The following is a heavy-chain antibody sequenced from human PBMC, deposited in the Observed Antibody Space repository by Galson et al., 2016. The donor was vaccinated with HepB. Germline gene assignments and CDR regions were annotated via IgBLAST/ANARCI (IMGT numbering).Heavy chain of an antibody. V-gene: IGHV3-30-3*01. CDR2: VPHYGNNK. D-gene: IGHD5-12*01. CDR1: GFTFRSYP. CDR3: ARDLGGYSGYGGNYFGMDV. Sequence: SLRLSCAASGFTFRSYPMHWVRQAPGKGLEWVTVVPHYGNNKYYADSVKGRFTVSRENSKSTVNLHMNSLIPEDTAVYYCARDLGGYSGYGGNYFGMDVWCQGTTVTVS. J-gene: IGHJ6*02.